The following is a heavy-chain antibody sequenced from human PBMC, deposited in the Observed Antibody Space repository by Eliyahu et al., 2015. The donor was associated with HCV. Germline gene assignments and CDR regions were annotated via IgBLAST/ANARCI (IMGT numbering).Heavy chain of an antibody. CDR3: AKDITIFGVLIWVTGMDV. CDR1: GFTFSSYG. Sequence: QVQLVESGGGVVQPGRSLRLSCAXSGFTFSSYGMHWVRQAPGKGLGWVAVISYDGSNKYYADSVKGRFTISRDNSKNTLYLQMNSLRAEDTAVYYCAKDITIFGVLIWVTGMDVWGQGTTVTVSS. D-gene: IGHD3-3*01. V-gene: IGHV3-30*18. CDR2: ISYDGSNK. J-gene: IGHJ6*02.